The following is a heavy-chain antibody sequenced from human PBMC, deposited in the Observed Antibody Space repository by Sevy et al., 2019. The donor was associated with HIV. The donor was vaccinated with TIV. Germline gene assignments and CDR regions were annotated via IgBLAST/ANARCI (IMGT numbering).Heavy chain of an antibody. CDR2: VHRSGTT. J-gene: IGHJ4*02. CDR1: GGSISNHF. V-gene: IGHV4-59*11. Sequence: SETLSLTCSVSGGSISNHFWTWIRQPPGEGLEWIGYVHRSGTTDHNPSLRSRVTLWMDTSRNQVSLRLKSVTAADTAMYYCATMAVRGVIQWYFDSWGQGTLVTVSS. CDR3: ATMAVRGVIQWYFDS. D-gene: IGHD3-10*01.